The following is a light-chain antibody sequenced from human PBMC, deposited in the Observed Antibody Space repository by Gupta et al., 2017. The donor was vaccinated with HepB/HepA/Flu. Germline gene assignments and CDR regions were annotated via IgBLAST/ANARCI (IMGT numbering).Light chain of an antibody. CDR3: QQVCSSLVFT. Sequence: EIVLTQSPGTLSLSPGERATLSCMASQSVSSSYLAWYQQKPGHAPRLLIYGASSRDSGLPGRFSGRGSRPYFTLTISSLDPGDLAVYSFQQVCSSLVFTFG. CDR2: GAS. CDR1: QSVSSSY. V-gene: IGKV3-20*01. J-gene: IGKJ5*01.